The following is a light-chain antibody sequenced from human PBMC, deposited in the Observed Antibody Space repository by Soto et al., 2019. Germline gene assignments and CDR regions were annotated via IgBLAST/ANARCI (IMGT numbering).Light chain of an antibody. Sequence: EIVMTQSPATLSVSPGERATLSCRASQGLGGTLAWYQQKPGHSPRLLIYDTVISATVVPDRFSGSVSGTEFTLTITSLQSEDCAIYYCQHYTNWPLTFGEGNRVESK. CDR2: DTV. CDR3: QHYTNWPLT. CDR1: QGLGGT. V-gene: IGKV3-15*01. J-gene: IGKJ4*01.